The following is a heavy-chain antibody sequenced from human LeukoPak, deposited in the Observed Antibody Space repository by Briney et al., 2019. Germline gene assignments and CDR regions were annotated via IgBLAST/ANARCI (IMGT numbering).Heavy chain of an antibody. V-gene: IGHV3-23*01. J-gene: IGHJ4*02. CDR3: AKLGGYVIPGGEFDY. D-gene: IGHD5-12*01. CDR2: ISGSGGST. Sequence: GGSLRLSCAASGFTFSSYAMSWVRQAPGKGLEWVSAISGSGGSTYYADSVKGRFTISRDNSKNTLYLQMNSLKTEDTAVYYCAKLGGYVIPGGEFDYWGQGTLVTVSS. CDR1: GFTFSSYA.